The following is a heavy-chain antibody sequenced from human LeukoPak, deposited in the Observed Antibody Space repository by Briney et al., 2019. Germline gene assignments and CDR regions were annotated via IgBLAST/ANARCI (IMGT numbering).Heavy chain of an antibody. D-gene: IGHD5-12*01. V-gene: IGHV1-69*13. CDR2: IIPIFGTA. J-gene: IGHJ4*02. CDR3: ARGGREDIVATIYDY. CDR1: GGTFSSYA. Sequence: ASVKVSCKASGGTFSSYAISWVRQAPGQGLEWMGGIIPIFGTANYAQKFQGRVTITADESTSTAYMELSSLRSEDTAVYYCARGGREDIVATIYDYWGQGTLVTVSS.